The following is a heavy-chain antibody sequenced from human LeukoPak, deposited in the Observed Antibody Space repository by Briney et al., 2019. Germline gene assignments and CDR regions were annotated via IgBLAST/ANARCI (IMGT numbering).Heavy chain of an antibody. Sequence: PSETLSLTCTVSGGSISSYYWSWIRQPPGKGLEWIGYIYYSGSTNYNPSLKSRVTISVDTSKNQFSLKLSSVTAADTAVYYCARDEEGGYSSGWYGPFDYWGQGTLVTVSS. CDR1: GGSISSYY. J-gene: IGHJ4*02. D-gene: IGHD6-19*01. CDR2: IYYSGST. CDR3: ARDEEGGYSSGWYGPFDY. V-gene: IGHV4-59*01.